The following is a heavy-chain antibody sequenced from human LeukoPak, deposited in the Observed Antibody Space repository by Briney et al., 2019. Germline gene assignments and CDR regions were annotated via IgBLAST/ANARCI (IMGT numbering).Heavy chain of an antibody. D-gene: IGHD3-10*01. CDR1: GYTFTTYG. CDR2: ISPYSGKT. Sequence: ASVKVSCKASGYTFTTYGISWVRQAPGQGLEWMGWISPYSGKTEYAQKLQGRVSITTDTSTSTAYMELSRLRSDDTAVYYCARAPHITMVRGVNVRNYNWFDPWGQGTLVTVSS. CDR3: ARAPHITMVRGVNVRNYNWFDP. V-gene: IGHV1-18*01. J-gene: IGHJ5*02.